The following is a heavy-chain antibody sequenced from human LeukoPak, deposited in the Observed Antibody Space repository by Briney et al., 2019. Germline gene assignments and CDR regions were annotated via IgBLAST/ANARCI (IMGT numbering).Heavy chain of an antibody. V-gene: IGHV1-2*02. D-gene: IGHD1-1*01. Sequence: GASVKVSCKASGYTFTGYHIHWVRQAPGRGLEWMGWINPDSGGTNYAQKLHGRVTVTRDTSISTVYIEVRSLRSDDTAVYYCVGSGISHWRNFDYWGQGTLVTVSS. J-gene: IGHJ4*02. CDR1: GYTFTGYH. CDR3: VGSGISHWRNFDY. CDR2: INPDSGGT.